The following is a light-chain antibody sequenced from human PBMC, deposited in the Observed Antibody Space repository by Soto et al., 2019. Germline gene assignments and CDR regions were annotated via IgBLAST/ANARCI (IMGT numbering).Light chain of an antibody. CDR1: QSVSSN. CDR2: GAS. CDR3: QQYNNWPPWT. J-gene: IGKJ1*01. Sequence: EIVMTQSPATLSVAPGERATLSCRASQSVSSNLAWYQQKPGQAPRLFIYGASTRATGIPARFSGSGFGTEFTPPSISLQSEDFAVDYCQQYNNWPPWTFGQGTKVDIK. V-gene: IGKV3-15*01.